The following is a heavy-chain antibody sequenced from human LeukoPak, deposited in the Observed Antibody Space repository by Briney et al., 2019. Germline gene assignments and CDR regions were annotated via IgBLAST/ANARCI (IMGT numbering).Heavy chain of an antibody. Sequence: GGSLRLSCAASGFTFSSYAMSWVRQAPVKGLEWVSAISGSGGSTYYADSVKGRFTISRDNSKNTLYLQINSLRAEDTAVYYCAKGFGAAALYRSSWYPLDYWGQGTLVTVSS. CDR3: AKGFGAAALYRSSWYPLDY. V-gene: IGHV3-23*01. J-gene: IGHJ4*02. CDR2: ISGSGGST. D-gene: IGHD6-13*01. CDR1: GFTFSSYA.